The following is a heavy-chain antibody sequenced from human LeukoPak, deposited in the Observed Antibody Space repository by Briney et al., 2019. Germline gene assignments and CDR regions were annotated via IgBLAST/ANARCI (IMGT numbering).Heavy chain of an antibody. CDR2: VNLQGST. V-gene: IGHV4-4*02. CDR1: GGSITQTNC. J-gene: IGHJ4*02. CDR3: AREGGPYRPLDY. D-gene: IGHD3-16*01. Sequence: SGTLSLTCDVSGGSITQTNCWTWVRQPPGKGLEWIGEVNLQGSTNYNPSLMGRVAISVDTSENHVSLQLTSVTAADTAVYYCAREGGPYRPLDYSGQGTLVTVS.